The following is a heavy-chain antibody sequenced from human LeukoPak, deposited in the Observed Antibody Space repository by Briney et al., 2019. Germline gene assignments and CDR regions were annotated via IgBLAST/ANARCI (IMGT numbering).Heavy chain of an antibody. J-gene: IGHJ4*02. D-gene: IGHD3-16*01. CDR2: INPSGGST. CDR3: ARVGLARVFPKYYFDK. V-gene: IGHV1-46*01. Sequence: SGPFSSPAPRHTSPTEYMHWTRPAPGQGLEWMGRINPSGGSTSYGQKFQDRVTMTRDTSTRTVYMALSSLRSEDTAVYYGARVGLARVFPKYYFDKWGQGTLVTVSS. CDR1: RHTSPTEY.